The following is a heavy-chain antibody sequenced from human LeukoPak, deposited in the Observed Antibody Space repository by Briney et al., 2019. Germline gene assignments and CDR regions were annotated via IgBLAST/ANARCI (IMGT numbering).Heavy chain of an antibody. D-gene: IGHD6-6*01. CDR1: ALTINY. J-gene: IGHJ4*02. CDR2: IYNGGTT. Sequence: GGSLRLSCAASALTINYMTWVRQAPGKGLERVSVIYNGGTTYYADSVKGRFTISRDNSKSTLFVYLQMNSLRTDDTALYYCAGGGEAARSLAYWGQGALVTVSS. CDR3: AGGGEAARSLAY. V-gene: IGHV3-66*02.